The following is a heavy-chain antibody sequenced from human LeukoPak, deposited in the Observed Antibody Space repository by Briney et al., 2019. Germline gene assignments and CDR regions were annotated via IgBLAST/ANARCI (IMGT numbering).Heavy chain of an antibody. J-gene: IGHJ5*02. CDR2: ISGSGGCT. V-gene: IGHV3-23*01. Sequence: PGGSLRLSCAASGFTFSSYAMSWVRQAPGKGLEWVSAISGSGGCTYYADSVKGRFTISRDNSKNTLYLQMNSLRAEDTAVYYCAKEIEGYSYVDWFDPWGQGTLVTVSS. CDR1: GFTFSSYA. D-gene: IGHD5-18*01. CDR3: AKEIEGYSYVDWFDP.